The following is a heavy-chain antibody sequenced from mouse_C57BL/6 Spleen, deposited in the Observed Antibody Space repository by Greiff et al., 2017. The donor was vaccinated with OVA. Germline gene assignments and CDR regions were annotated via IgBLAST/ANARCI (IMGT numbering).Heavy chain of an antibody. CDR2: IYPGDGDT. CDR3: ARHYGNYAMDY. J-gene: IGHJ4*01. Sequence: QVQLKESGPELVKPGASVKISCKASGYAFSSSWMNWVKQRPGKGLEWIGRIYPGDGDTNYNGKFKGKATLTADKSSSTAYMQLSSLTSEDSAVYFCARHYGNYAMDYWGQGTSVTVSS. CDR1: GYAFSSSW. D-gene: IGHD2-1*01. V-gene: IGHV1-82*01.